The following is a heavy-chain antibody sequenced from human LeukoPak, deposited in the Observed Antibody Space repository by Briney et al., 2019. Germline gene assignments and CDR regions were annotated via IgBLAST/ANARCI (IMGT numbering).Heavy chain of an antibody. Sequence: GGSLRLSCAASGFTFSSYGMLWVRQAPGKGLEWVAFIRYDGSNKYYADSVKVRFTISRDNSKNTVYLQMNSLRDEHTAVYYCAKEVEYGENAGIDYWGQGTLVSVSS. V-gene: IGHV3-30*02. D-gene: IGHD4-17*01. CDR3: AKEVEYGENAGIDY. J-gene: IGHJ4*02. CDR2: IRYDGSNK. CDR1: GFTFSSYG.